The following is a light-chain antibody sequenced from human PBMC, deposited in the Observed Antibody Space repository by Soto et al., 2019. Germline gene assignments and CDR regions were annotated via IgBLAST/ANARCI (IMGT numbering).Light chain of an antibody. CDR2: EVS. V-gene: IGLV2-8*01. CDR3: TSYAGSNNFFYD. CDR1: SSDVVGYNY. J-gene: IGLJ1*01. Sequence: QSALTQPPSASGSPGQSVTISCTGTSSDVVGYNYVSWYQQHPGKAPKLMIYEVSKRPSGVPDRFSGSKSGNTASLTVSGLQAEDEADYYCTSYAGSNNFFYDFGTGTKVNVL.